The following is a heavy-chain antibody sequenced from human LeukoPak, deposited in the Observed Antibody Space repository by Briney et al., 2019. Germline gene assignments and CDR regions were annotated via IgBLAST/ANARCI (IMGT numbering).Heavy chain of an antibody. CDR2: IYYSGST. CDR1: GGSISSYY. J-gene: IGHJ6*03. D-gene: IGHD6-13*01. Sequence: SETLSLTCTVSGGSISSYYWSWIRQPPGKGLEWIGYIYYSGSTNYNPSLKSRVTISVDTSKNQFSLKLNSVTAADTAVYYCARRVGVTSAGEYFYYMDVWGTGTTVTISS. CDR3: ARRVGVTSAGEYFYYMDV. V-gene: IGHV4-59*01.